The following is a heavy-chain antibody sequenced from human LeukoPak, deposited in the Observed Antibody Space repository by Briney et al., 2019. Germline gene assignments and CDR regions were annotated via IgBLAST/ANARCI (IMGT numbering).Heavy chain of an antibody. CDR1: GXTFSSYG. CDR2: ISYDGSNK. D-gene: IGHD3-22*01. Sequence: GGSLRLSCAASGXTFSSYGMHWVRQAPGKGLEWVAVISYDGSNKYYADSVKGRFTISRDNSKNTLYLQMNSLRTEDTAIYYCAKEDVVVITIRYFQHWGQGTLVTVSS. CDR3: AKEDVVVITIRYFQH. V-gene: IGHV3-30*18. J-gene: IGHJ1*01.